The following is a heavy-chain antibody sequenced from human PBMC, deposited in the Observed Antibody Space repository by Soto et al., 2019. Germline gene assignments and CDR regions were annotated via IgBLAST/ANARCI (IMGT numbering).Heavy chain of an antibody. CDR1: GFIFSSYV. J-gene: IGHJ4*02. D-gene: IGHD4-17*01. CDR2: ISGGSGGI. CDR3: AKDYGGNPFDY. Sequence: EVQLLESGGGLVQPGGSLRLSCAASGFIFSSYVMSWVRQAPGKGLEWVSGISGGSGGIYYADSVKGRFTISRDNSKNTLYLKMSSRTAEDTAVYYCAKDYGGNPFDYWGQGTLVTVSS. V-gene: IGHV3-23*01.